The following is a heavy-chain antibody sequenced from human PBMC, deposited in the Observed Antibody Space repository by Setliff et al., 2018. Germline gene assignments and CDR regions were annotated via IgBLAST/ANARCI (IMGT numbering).Heavy chain of an antibody. J-gene: IGHJ4*02. D-gene: IGHD5-12*01. CDR1: GYTFTGYY. V-gene: IGHV1-2*02. CDR3: ARAVSGYDYHYFDK. CDR2: MNPTTGGT. Sequence: ASVKVSCKASGYTFTGYYMHWVRQAPGQGLEWMGWMNPTTGGTTYAQAFQARITMTRDTSISTAYMELSRLTSDDSAVYYCARAVSGYDYHYFDKWGQGTLVTVSS.